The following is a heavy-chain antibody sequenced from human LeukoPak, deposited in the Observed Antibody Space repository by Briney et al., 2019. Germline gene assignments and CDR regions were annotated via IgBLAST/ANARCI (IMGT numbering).Heavy chain of an antibody. CDR2: ISSSSSTI. CDR3: ASTPNGVAAIYFDY. CDR1: GFTFSSYS. Sequence: PGGSLRLSCAASGFTFSSYSMNWVRQAPGKGLEWVSYISSSSSTIYYADSVKGRFTISRDNAKNTLYLQMNSLRAGDTAVYYCASTPNGVAAIYFDYWGQGTLVTVSS. D-gene: IGHD2-15*01. J-gene: IGHJ4*02. V-gene: IGHV3-48*01.